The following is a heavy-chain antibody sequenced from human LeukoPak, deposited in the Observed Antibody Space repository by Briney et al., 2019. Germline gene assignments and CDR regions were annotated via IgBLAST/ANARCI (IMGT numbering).Heavy chain of an antibody. CDR2: IYPGDSDI. V-gene: IGHV5-51*01. CDR3: ARHSPYYGSGSYSFNPFDY. CDR1: GYTFTTYW. D-gene: IGHD3-10*01. J-gene: IGHJ4*02. Sequence: ASVKVSCKASGYTFTTYWIGWVRQMPGKGLEWMGIIYPGDSDIRYSPSFQGQVTISADKSISTAYLQWSSLKASDTAMYYCARHSPYYGSGSYSFNPFDYWGQGTLVTVSS.